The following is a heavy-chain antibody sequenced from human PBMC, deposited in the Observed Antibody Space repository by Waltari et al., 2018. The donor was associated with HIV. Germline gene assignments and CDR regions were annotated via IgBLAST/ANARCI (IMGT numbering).Heavy chain of an antibody. CDR1: GFSFTGFY. J-gene: IGHJ4*02. CDR2: MNPGTGGT. D-gene: IGHD5-18*01. Sequence: QAQLVQSGAEVKKPGASIKVSCKTSGFSFTGFYLHWVRQAPGQGLEWMGWMNPGTGGTKYARTWRGRVTMTRDTSINPAYVELSRLTSDDTAVYFCARGYPHFDYWGQGTLVTDSS. CDR3: ARGYPHFDY. V-gene: IGHV1-2*02.